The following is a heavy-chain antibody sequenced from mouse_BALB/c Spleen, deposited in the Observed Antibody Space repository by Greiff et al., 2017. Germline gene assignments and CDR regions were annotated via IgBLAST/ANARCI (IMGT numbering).Heavy chain of an antibody. J-gene: IGHJ2*01. CDR3: ARNGYYTDYFDY. CDR2: IAPGSGST. V-gene: IGHV1S41*01. Sequence: DLVKPGASVKLSCKASGYTFTSYWINWIKQRPGQGLEWIGRIAPGSGSTYYNEMFKGKATLTVDTSSSTAYIQLSSLSSEDSAVYFCARNGYYTDYFDYWGQGTTLTVSS. CDR1: GYTFTSYW. D-gene: IGHD2-3*01.